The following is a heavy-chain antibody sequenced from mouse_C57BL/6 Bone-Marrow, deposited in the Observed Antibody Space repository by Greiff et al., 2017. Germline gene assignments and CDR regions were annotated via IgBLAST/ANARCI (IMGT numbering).Heavy chain of an antibody. V-gene: IGHV14-1*01. D-gene: IGHD2-4*01. CDR3: TTEGDYEDAMDY. J-gene: IGHJ4*01. CDR2: IDPEDGDT. CDR1: GFNIKDYY. Sequence: VQLQQPGAELVRPGASVKLSCTASGFNIKDYYLHWVKQRPEQGLEWIGRIDPEDGDTEYAPTFQGKATMTADTSSNTAYLQLSSLTSEDTAVYYCTTEGDYEDAMDYWGQGTSVTVSS.